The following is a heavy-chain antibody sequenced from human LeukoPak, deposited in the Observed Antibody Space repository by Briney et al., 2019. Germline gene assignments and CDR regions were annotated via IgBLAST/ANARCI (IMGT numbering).Heavy chain of an antibody. J-gene: IGHJ4*02. CDR2: ISWNSGSI. V-gene: IGHV3-9*01. D-gene: IGHD1-26*01. Sequence: PGRSLRLSCAASGFTFDDYAMHWVRQAPGKGLEWVSGISWNSGSIGYADSVKGRFTISRDNAKNSLYLQMHSLRAEDTALYYCAKDESGSYEGHFDYWGQGTLVTVSS. CDR1: GFTFDDYA. CDR3: AKDESGSYEGHFDY.